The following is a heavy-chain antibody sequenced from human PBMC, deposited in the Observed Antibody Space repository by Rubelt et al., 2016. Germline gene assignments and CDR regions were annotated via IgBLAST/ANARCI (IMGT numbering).Heavy chain of an antibody. J-gene: IGHJ3*02. CDR3: TRGRYYDSSGSGAFDI. Sequence: VRQAPGKGLEWVSSISSSSSYIYYADSVKGRFTISRDNAKNSLYLQMNSLRAEDTAVYYCTRGRYYDSSGSGAFDIWGRGTMVTVSS. V-gene: IGHV3-21*01. D-gene: IGHD3-22*01. CDR2: ISSSSSYI.